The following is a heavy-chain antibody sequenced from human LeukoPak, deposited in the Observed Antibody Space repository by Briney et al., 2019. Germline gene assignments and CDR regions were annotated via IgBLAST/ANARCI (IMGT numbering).Heavy chain of an antibody. J-gene: IGHJ4*02. CDR1: GDSISSYY. CDR3: ARDAGYGYDRFDY. CDR2: IHYSGST. Sequence: PSETLSLTCTVSGDSISSYYWSWIRQPPGKGLEWIGYIHYSGSTNYNPSLKSRVTISVDTSKNQFSLILSSVTTADTAVYYCARDAGYGYDRFDYWGQGTQVTVSS. V-gene: IGHV4-59*01. D-gene: IGHD5-18*01.